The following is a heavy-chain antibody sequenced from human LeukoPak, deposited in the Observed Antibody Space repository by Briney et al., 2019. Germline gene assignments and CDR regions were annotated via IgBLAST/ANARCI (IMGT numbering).Heavy chain of an antibody. V-gene: IGHV3-23*05. CDR1: GFSLGEYA. Sequence: PGDSLRLSCAASGFSLGEYAMSWVRQAPGKGPEWVSAISGSSTYYSDSVKGRFTISRDTSKTTVYLQMNVLRADDTALYYCVKGPQVGDGYHPDYWGQGTLVTVS. D-gene: IGHD5-18*01. CDR3: VKGPQVGDGYHPDY. J-gene: IGHJ4*02. CDR2: ISGSST.